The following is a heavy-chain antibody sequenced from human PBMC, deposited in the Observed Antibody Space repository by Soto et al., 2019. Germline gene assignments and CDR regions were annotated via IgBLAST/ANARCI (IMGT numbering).Heavy chain of an antibody. V-gene: IGHV4-30-2*01. CDR2: IYHSGST. Sequence: SETLSLTCAVSGGSISSGGYSWSWIRQPPGKGLEWIGYIYHSGSTYYNPSLKSRVTISVDRSKNQFSLKLNSVTAADTAVYYCARTYYGDLDYWGQGTLVTVSS. J-gene: IGHJ4*02. CDR1: GGSISSGGYS. D-gene: IGHD4-17*01. CDR3: ARTYYGDLDY.